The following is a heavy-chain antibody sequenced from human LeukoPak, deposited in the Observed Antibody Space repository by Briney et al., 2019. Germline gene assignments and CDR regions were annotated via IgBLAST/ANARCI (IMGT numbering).Heavy chain of an antibody. V-gene: IGHV3-23*01. J-gene: IGHJ5*02. Sequence: GGSLRLSCAASGFTFGSYAMSWVRQAPGKGLEWVSVISGSGGSTYYADSVKGRFNISRDNSKNTLYLQMNSLRADDTAVYYCAKDFRAKSGSGSYGWFDPWGQGTLVTVSS. CDR3: AKDFRAKSGSGSYGWFDP. CDR1: GFTFGSYA. D-gene: IGHD3-10*01. CDR2: ISGSGGST.